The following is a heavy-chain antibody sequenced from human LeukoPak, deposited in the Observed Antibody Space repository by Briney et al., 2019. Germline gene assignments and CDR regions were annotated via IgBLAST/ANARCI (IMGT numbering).Heavy chain of an antibody. CDR1: GHNFTRNG. CDR2: INSHNGNT. V-gene: IGHV1-18*01. Sequence: ASVKVPCKASGHNFTRNGFTWVRQAPGQGLEWLGWINSHNGNTMYAQKVQDRVTITTDTSTSTASLEVMRLRYDDTAVYYCARDVNWGSSLGNDRGNHWLDSWGQGTLVTVSS. D-gene: IGHD7-27*01. CDR3: ARDVNWGSSLGNDRGNHWLDS. J-gene: IGHJ5*01.